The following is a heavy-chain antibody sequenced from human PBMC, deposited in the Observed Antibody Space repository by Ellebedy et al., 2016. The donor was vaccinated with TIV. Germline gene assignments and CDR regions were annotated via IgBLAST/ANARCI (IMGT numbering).Heavy chain of an antibody. D-gene: IGHD4/OR15-4a*01. V-gene: IGHV3-48*04. Sequence: GGSLRLSXAGSGFTFSSDSMSWVRQAPGKGLEWVSYISKTANSIYYAGSVRSRFTISRDNAKNSLYLQMNSLRAEDTAVYYCARVVGAYGQTLFDHWGQGTLVTVSS. CDR2: ISKTANSI. J-gene: IGHJ4*02. CDR1: GFTFSSDS. CDR3: ARVVGAYGQTLFDH.